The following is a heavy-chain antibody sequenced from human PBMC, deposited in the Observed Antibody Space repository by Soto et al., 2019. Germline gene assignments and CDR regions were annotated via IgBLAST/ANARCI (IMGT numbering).Heavy chain of an antibody. D-gene: IGHD3-10*01. CDR3: ASGLGSSRS. Sequence: GVLRLSCVASGFTFSSYTMNWVRQTPGRRLEWVAYISSSGSTIYYAESVKGRFTVSRDNAKSSLYLQMDGLRDEDTAVYYCASGLGSSRSWGQGSRVTVSS. CDR2: ISSSGSTI. V-gene: IGHV3-48*02. CDR1: GFTFSSYT. J-gene: IGHJ1*01.